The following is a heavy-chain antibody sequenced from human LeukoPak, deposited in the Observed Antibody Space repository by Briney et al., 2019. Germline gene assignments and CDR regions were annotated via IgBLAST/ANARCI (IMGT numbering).Heavy chain of an antibody. CDR3: ARVADIRLGDPNWFDP. D-gene: IGHD3-16*01. Sequence: SSQTLSLTCTVSGGSISSGGYYWSWIRQHPGKGLEWIGYIYYSGSTYYNPSLKSRVTISVDTSKNQFSLKLSSVTAADTAVYYCARVADIRLGDPNWFDPWGQGTLVTVSS. CDR1: GGSISSGGYY. J-gene: IGHJ5*02. CDR2: IYYSGST. V-gene: IGHV4-31*03.